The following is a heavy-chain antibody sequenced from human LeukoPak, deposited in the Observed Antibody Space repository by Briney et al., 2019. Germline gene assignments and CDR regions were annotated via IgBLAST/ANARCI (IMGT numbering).Heavy chain of an antibody. V-gene: IGHV3-66*02. J-gene: IGHJ3*02. CDR1: GFTVSTSY. CDR3: ARLSDSSTYGAFDI. Sequence: GGSLRLSCAASGFTVSTSYMGWVRQAPGKGLEWVSVLYSGGSTCYPDSVKGRFTISRDNSQNTLYLQMDSLRPEDTAVYYCARLSDSSTYGAFDIWGHGTMVTVSS. D-gene: IGHD3-22*01. CDR2: LYSGGST.